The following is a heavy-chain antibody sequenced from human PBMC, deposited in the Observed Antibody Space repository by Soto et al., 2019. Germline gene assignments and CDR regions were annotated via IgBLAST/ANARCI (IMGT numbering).Heavy chain of an antibody. CDR1: GYRLTSYW. CDR2: IYPGDSDT. CDR3: ARRHRPPADQGGYYYYYMDV. Sequence: PRESQNISCTGSGYRLTSYWIGGVRAMTGKGLEGMGIIYPGDSDTRYSPSFQGQVTISADKSISTAYLQWSSLKASDTAMYYCARRHRPPADQGGYYYYYMDVWGKGTTVTVSS. V-gene: IGHV5-51*01. J-gene: IGHJ6*03.